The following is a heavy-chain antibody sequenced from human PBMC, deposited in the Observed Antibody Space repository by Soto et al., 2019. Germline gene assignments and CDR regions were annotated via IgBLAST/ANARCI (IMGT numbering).Heavy chain of an antibody. D-gene: IGHD3-22*01. J-gene: IGHJ6*02. CDR3: ARDYYDSSGSYYYGMDV. CDR2: INPSGGST. CDR1: GYTFTSYY. V-gene: IGHV1-46*01. Sequence: ASVKVSCKAYGYTFTSYYMHWLRQSPGQGLEWMGIINPSGGSTSYAQKFQGRVTMTRDTSTSTVYMELSSLRSEDTAVYYCARDYYDSSGSYYYGMDVWGQGTTVTVSS.